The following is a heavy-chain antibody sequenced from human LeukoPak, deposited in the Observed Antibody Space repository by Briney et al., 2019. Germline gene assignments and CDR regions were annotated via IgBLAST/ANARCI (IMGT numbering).Heavy chain of an antibody. CDR2: INAGNGNT. Sequence: ASVKVSCKASGYTFTGYAMHWVRQAPGQRLEWMGWINAGNGNTKYSQKFQGRVTITRDTSASTAYMELSSLRSGDTAVYYCARELWPGYGMDVWGKGTTVTVSS. CDR1: GYTFTGYA. V-gene: IGHV1-3*01. J-gene: IGHJ6*04. D-gene: IGHD3-16*01. CDR3: ARELWPGYGMDV.